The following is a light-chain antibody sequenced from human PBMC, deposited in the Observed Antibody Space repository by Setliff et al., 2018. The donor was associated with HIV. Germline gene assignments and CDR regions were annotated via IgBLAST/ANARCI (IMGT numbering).Light chain of an antibody. J-gene: IGLJ3*02. CDR1: SSNIGSNY. CDR3: ATWDTALSGWV. V-gene: IGLV1-51*01. CDR2: DDD. Sequence: QSVLAQPPSVSADPGQNVTISCSGSSSNIGSNYVSWYQQLPGTAPKLLMFDDDKRPSGIPDRFSGSKSGTSATLDITGLQTGDEADYYCATWDTALSGWVFGEGTK.